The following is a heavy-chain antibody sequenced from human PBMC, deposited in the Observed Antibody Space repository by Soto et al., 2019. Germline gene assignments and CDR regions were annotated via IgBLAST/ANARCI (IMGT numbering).Heavy chain of an antibody. CDR1: GFTFSTYW. V-gene: IGHV3-7*01. CDR2: IKQDGSEK. Sequence: EVQLVESGGGLVQPGGSLRLSCAASGFTFSTYWMSWVRQASGKGLEWVANIKQDGSEKYYVDSVKGRFTISRDNAKNSLYLQMNSLRAEDTAVYYCARYVYCSSTSCYMAHDYYYYYMDVWGKGTTVTVSS. D-gene: IGHD2-2*02. J-gene: IGHJ6*03. CDR3: ARYVYCSSTSCYMAHDYYYYYMDV.